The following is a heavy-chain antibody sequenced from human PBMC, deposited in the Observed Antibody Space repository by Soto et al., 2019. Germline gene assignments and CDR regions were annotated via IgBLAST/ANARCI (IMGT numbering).Heavy chain of an antibody. CDR3: VIHHHFHYDSSGYFDS. CDR2: MFHSGRT. Sequence: QLQLQESGPGLVKPSETLSLTCSVSGGSISSSNDYWGWIRQPPGKGLEWLGSMFHSGRTYHNPYLKSRVCISVDTSRNLFSLQLSSVTAEDTALYWCVIHHHFHYDSSGYFDSWGQGILVTVSS. J-gene: IGHJ4*02. V-gene: IGHV4-39*01. D-gene: IGHD3-22*01. CDR1: GGSISSSNDY.